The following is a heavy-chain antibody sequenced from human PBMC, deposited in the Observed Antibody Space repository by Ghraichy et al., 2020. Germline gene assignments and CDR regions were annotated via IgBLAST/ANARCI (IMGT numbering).Heavy chain of an antibody. V-gene: IGHV4-59*01. Sequence: SETLSLTCTVSGVSISNFYWTWIRQPPGKGLEWIGYTIYTGTTDYNPSLKSRVTISVDTSKNQFSLRLSSVTAADTAVYYFAREGGSGWPYHDAFDIWGQGTMVTVSS. CDR2: TIYTGTT. CDR1: GVSISNFY. D-gene: IGHD6-19*01. J-gene: IGHJ3*02. CDR3: AREGGSGWPYHDAFDI.